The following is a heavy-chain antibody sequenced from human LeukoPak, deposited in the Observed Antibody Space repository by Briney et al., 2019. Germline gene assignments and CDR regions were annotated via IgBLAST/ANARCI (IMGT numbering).Heavy chain of an antibody. V-gene: IGHV1-2*02. D-gene: IGHD1-26*01. Sequence: GASVKVSCKASGYTFTGYYMHWVRQAPGQGLEWMGWINPNSGGTNYAQKFQGRVTMTRDTSISTAYMELSRLRSDDTAVYYCARGKSGSYSNAMTTDAFDIWGQGTMVTVSS. CDR2: INPNSGGT. J-gene: IGHJ3*02. CDR1: GYTFTGYY. CDR3: ARGKSGSYSNAMTTDAFDI.